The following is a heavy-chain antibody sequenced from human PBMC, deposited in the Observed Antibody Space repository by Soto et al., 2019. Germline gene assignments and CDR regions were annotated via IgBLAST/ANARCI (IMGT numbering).Heavy chain of an antibody. J-gene: IGHJ4*02. V-gene: IGHV1-46*03. CDR3: ASGYSSGRVGGDYDY. Sequence: QVQLVQSGAEVKKPGASVKVSCKASGYTFTSYYMHWVRQAPGQGLEWMGIINPSGGSTSYAQKFQGRVTMTRDTSTSTVYMELSSLRSEDTAVYYCASGYSSGRVGGDYDYWGQGTLVTVSS. CDR1: GYTFTSYY. CDR2: INPSGGST. D-gene: IGHD6-19*01.